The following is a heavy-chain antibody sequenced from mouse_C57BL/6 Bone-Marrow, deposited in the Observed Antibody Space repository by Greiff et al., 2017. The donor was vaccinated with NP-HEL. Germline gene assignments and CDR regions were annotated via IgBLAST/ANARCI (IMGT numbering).Heavy chain of an antibody. CDR2: ISRKSSNYAT. V-gene: IGHV10-3*01. J-gene: IGHJ3*01. CDR1: GFTFNTYA. Sequence: DVLLVESGGGLVQPKGSLKLSCAASGFTFNTYAMHWVRQAPGKGLEWVGRISRKSSNYATYYADSVKDRLTISRDYTKSMLYLHRNNLKAEDVAMYYCVTYYDGRVAYWGQGTLVTVSA. CDR3: VTYYDGRVAY. D-gene: IGHD1-1*01.